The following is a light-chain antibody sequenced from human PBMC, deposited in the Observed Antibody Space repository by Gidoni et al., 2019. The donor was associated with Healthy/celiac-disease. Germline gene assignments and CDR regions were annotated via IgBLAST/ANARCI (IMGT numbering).Light chain of an antibody. J-gene: IGKJ4*01. CDR2: GAS. Sequence: DIVLTQSPGTLSLAPGERATLSCRASQSVSSSYLAWYQQKPGQAPRLLIYGASSRATSTPDRFSGSGSGTDFTLTISRLEPEDFAVYYCQQYGSSPPLTFGGGTKVEIK. CDR3: QQYGSSPPLT. V-gene: IGKV3-20*01. CDR1: QSVSSSY.